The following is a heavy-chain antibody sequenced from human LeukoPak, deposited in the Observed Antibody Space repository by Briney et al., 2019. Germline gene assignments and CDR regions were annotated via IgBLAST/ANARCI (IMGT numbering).Heavy chain of an antibody. V-gene: IGHV3-23*01. J-gene: IGHJ4*02. CDR3: AKSLELLWFGTYDY. D-gene: IGHD3-10*01. CDR1: GFTLSSYA. Sequence: GGSLRLSCAASGFTLSSYAMSWVRQAPGKGLEWVSAISGSGGSTYYADSVKGRFTISRDNSKNTLYLQMNSLRAEDTAVYYCAKSLELLWFGTYDYWGQGTLVTVSS. CDR2: ISGSGGST.